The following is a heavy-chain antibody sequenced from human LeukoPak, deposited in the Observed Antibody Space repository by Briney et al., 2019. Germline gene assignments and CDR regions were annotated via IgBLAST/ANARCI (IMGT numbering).Heavy chain of an antibody. D-gene: IGHD4-17*01. J-gene: IGHJ6*02. CDR2: IKQDGSEK. CDR3: ARADYGYYYYGMDV. CDR1: GFTFSSYW. V-gene: IGHV3-7*04. Sequence: GGSLRLSCAASGFTFSSYWMSWVRQAPGKGLEWVANIKQDGSEKYYVDSVKGRFTISRDNAKNSLYLQMNGLRAEDTAVYYCARADYGYYYYGMDVWGQGTTVTVSS.